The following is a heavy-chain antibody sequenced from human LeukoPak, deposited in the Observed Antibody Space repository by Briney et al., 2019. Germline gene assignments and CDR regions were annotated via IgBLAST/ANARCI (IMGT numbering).Heavy chain of an antibody. D-gene: IGHD3-10*01. Sequence: GGTLRLSCAASGFTFSSYDMSWVRQAPGKGLEWVSAINGSGGSTYYADSVKGRFTISGDNSKNTLYLQMSCVRAEDTAVYYCAKDVLWFGELLPNDYWGQGTLVTVSS. V-gene: IGHV3-23*01. CDR2: INGSGGST. CDR1: GFTFSSYD. CDR3: AKDVLWFGELLPNDY. J-gene: IGHJ4*02.